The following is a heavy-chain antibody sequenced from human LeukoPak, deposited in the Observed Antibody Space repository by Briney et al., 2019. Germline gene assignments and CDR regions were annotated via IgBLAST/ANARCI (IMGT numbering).Heavy chain of an antibody. CDR3: ATQRGDSSGYYGGY. D-gene: IGHD3-22*01. V-gene: IGHV1-69*05. CDR2: IIPIFGTA. CDR1: GGPFSSNA. Sequence: GSSVKVSCKASGGPFSSNAISWVRQAPGQGLEWMGGIIPIFGTANYAQKFQGRVTITTDESTSTAYMELSSLRSEDTAVYYCATQRGDSSGYYGGYWGQGTLVTVSS. J-gene: IGHJ4*02.